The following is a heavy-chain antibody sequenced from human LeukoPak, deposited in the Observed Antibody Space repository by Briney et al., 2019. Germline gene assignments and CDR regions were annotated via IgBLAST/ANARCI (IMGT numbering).Heavy chain of an antibody. CDR2: INHSGST. CDR3: ARHVLLWFGESNWFDP. J-gene: IGHJ5*02. V-gene: IGHV4-34*01. CDR1: GGSFSGYY. D-gene: IGHD3-10*01. Sequence: PSETLSLTCAVYGGSFSGYYWSWIRQPPGKGLEWIGEINHSGSTYYNPSLKSRVTISVDTSKNQFSLKLSSVTAADTAVYYCARHVLLWFGESNWFDPWGQGTLVTVSS.